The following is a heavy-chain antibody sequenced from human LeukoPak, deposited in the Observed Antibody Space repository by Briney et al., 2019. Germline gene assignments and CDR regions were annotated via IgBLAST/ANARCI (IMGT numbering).Heavy chain of an antibody. V-gene: IGHV3-7*01. J-gene: IGHJ4*02. Sequence: GGSLRLSCAASGFTFSSYWMSWVRQAPGKGLEWVANIKQDGSEKYYVDSVKGRFTISRDNAKNSLYLQMNSLRAEDTAVYYCARERGMYYYGSGSYYYFDYWGQGTLVTVSS. D-gene: IGHD3-10*01. CDR2: IKQDGSEK. CDR3: ARERGMYYYGSGSYYYFDY. CDR1: GFTFSSYW.